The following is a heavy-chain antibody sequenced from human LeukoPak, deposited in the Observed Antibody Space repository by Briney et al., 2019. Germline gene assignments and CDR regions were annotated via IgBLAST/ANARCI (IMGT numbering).Heavy chain of an antibody. Sequence: PGGSLRLSCAASGFTFSSYEMNWVRQAPGKGLEWVSYISSSGSTIYYADSVKGRFTISRDNAKNSLYLQMNSLRAEDTAVYYCARDVRGRQWLVGYYYYYMDVWGKGTTVTVSS. CDR1: GFTFSSYE. D-gene: IGHD6-19*01. V-gene: IGHV3-48*03. J-gene: IGHJ6*03. CDR2: ISSSGSTI. CDR3: ARDVRGRQWLVGYYYYYMDV.